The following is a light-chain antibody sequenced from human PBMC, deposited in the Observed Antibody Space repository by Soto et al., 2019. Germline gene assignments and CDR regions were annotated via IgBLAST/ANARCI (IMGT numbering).Light chain of an antibody. V-gene: IGKV1-5*03. CDR2: RAS. CDR3: QHYNTYPWT. Sequence: DIQMTQSPSILSASVGDRVTITCRASQSISSWLAWYQQKPGKAPNLLIHRASHLESGVPSRFSGSGSGTEFTLTVSSLQPGDFAPYYSQHYNTYPWTFGQGTKVEIK. CDR1: QSISSW. J-gene: IGKJ1*01.